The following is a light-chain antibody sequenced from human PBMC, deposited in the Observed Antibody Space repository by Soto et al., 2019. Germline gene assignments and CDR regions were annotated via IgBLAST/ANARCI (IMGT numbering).Light chain of an antibody. Sequence: DLQLTQSPSFLSPSIGESVTITCRASQDIRNSLNWYQQKPGTAPNLLIYDASNLETGVPSRFSGSGSGTDFSFSISSLQPEDIATYYCQQYENLVTFGQGTRLETK. CDR1: QDIRNS. J-gene: IGKJ5*01. V-gene: IGKV1-33*01. CDR2: DAS. CDR3: QQYENLVT.